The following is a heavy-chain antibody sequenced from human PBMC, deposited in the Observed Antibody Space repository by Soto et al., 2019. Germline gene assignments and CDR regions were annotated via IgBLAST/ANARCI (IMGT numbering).Heavy chain of an antibody. CDR3: AIGLLAYCTSGICRSWRFDP. CDR2: MNPNSGKT. Sequence: ASVKVSCKASGYTFTRYGISWVRQAPGQGLEWMGWMNPNSGKTVYAQKFQGRVTMTRNTSISTAHMDLSSLRSEDTAVYYCAIGLLAYCTSGICRSWRFDPWGQGTLVTVSS. D-gene: IGHD2-8*01. J-gene: IGHJ5*02. CDR1: GYTFTRYG. V-gene: IGHV1-8*01.